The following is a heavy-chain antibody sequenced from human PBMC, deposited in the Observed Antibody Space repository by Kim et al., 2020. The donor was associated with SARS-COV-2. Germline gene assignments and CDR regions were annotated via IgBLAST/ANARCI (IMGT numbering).Heavy chain of an antibody. Sequence: GGSLRLSCAASGFTFSDYYMSWIRQAPGKGLECVSYISSSGRTIYYADSVKGRFSISRDNAKNSVYLQMNSLRAEDTAVYYCARVPSSWLDYWGQGTLVTVSS. CDR2: ISSSGRTI. CDR1: GFTFSDYY. D-gene: IGHD6-13*01. V-gene: IGHV3-11*01. J-gene: IGHJ4*02. CDR3: ARVPSSWLDY.